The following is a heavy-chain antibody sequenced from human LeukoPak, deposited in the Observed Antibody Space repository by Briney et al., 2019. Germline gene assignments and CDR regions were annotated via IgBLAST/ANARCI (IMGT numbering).Heavy chain of an antibody. D-gene: IGHD6-19*01. V-gene: IGHV4-30-4*08. J-gene: IGHJ4*02. CDR3: ARKTYSSGRQVDY. CDR1: GYSISSGYY. CDR2: IYYSGST. Sequence: SETLSLTCTVSGYSISSGYYWGWIRPPPGKGLEWIGYIYYSGSTYYNPSHKSRVTISVDTSKNQFSLKLSSVTAADTAVYYCARKTYSSGRQVDYWGQGTLVTVSS.